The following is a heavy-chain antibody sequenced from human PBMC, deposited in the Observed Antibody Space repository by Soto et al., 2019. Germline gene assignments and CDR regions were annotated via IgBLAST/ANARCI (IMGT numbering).Heavy chain of an antibody. CDR3: ARGLGEMATIVRINY. CDR1: GGSISSGGYY. J-gene: IGHJ4*02. V-gene: IGHV4-31*03. CDR2: IYYSGST. Sequence: SETLSLTCTVSGGSISSGGYYWSWIRQHPGKGLEWIGYIYYSGSTYYNPSLKSRVTISVDTSKNQFSLKLSSVTAADTAVYYCARGLGEMATIVRINYWGQGTLVTVSS. D-gene: IGHD2-8*01.